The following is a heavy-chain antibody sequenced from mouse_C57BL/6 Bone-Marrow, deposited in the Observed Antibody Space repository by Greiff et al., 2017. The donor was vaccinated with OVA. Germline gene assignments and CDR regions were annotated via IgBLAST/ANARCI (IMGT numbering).Heavy chain of an antibody. CDR3: AIGTGRDWYFDV. Sequence: QVQLQQPGTELVKPGASVKLSCKASGYTFTSYWMHWVKRRPGQGLEWIGNINPSNGGTNYNEKFKSKATLTVDKSSSTAYMQLSSLTSEDSAVYYCAIGTGRDWYFDVWGTGTTVTVSS. CDR2: INPSNGGT. D-gene: IGHD4-1*01. V-gene: IGHV1-53*01. J-gene: IGHJ1*03. CDR1: GYTFTSYW.